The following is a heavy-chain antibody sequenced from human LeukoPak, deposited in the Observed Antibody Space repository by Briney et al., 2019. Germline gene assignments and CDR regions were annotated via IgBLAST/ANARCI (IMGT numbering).Heavy chain of an antibody. J-gene: IGHJ3*02. CDR3: ARDITTIVVAVSRLFGDAFDI. V-gene: IGHV3-7*01. Sequence: GGPLRLSCAASGFTFSSYWMSWLRQAPGKGLEGVANIKQDGSEKYYVDSVKGRFTISRDHAKNSLYLQMNSLRAEDTAVYYCARDITTIVVAVSRLFGDAFDIWGQGTMVTVAS. CDR2: IKQDGSEK. CDR1: GFTFSSYW. D-gene: IGHD3-22*01.